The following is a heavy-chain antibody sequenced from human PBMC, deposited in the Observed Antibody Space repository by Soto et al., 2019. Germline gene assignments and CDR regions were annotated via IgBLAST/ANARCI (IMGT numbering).Heavy chain of an antibody. CDR3: ARGQDIVVVPAAAHFDY. J-gene: IGHJ4*02. Sequence: ASVKVSCKASGYTFTSYYMHWVRQAPGQGLEWMGIINPSGGSTSYAQKLQGRVTMTRDTSTSTVYMELSSLRSEDTAVYYCARGQDIVVVPAAAHFDYWGQGTLVTVPS. V-gene: IGHV1-46*01. D-gene: IGHD2-2*01. CDR1: GYTFTSYY. CDR2: INPSGGST.